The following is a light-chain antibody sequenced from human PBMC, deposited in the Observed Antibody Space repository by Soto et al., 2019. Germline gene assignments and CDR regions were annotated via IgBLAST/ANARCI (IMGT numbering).Light chain of an antibody. CDR2: AAS. CDR1: QSISSS. V-gene: IGKV1-39*01. Sequence: DIQMTQSPSSLSASVRDRVTITCRASQSISSSLNWYQQKPGKAPKLLIYAASSLQSGVPSRFSCSGSGTDFTLTISSLQPEDFATYYCQQSYSTPRTFGQGTKVEIK. J-gene: IGKJ1*01. CDR3: QQSYSTPRT.